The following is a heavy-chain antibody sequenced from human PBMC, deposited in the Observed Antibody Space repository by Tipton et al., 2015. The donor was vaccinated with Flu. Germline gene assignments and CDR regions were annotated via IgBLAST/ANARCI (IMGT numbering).Heavy chain of an antibody. CDR3: ARDDGLTTLGY. CDR2: INSDGSST. Sequence: GSLRLSCTTSGITFSSYWMHWVRQAPGKGLVWVSRINSDGSSTSYADSVKGRFTISRDNAKNTLYLQMNSLRAEDTAVYYCARDDGLTTLGYWGQGTVVTVSS. J-gene: IGHJ4*02. CDR1: GITFSSYW. D-gene: IGHD3/OR15-3a*01. V-gene: IGHV3-74*01.